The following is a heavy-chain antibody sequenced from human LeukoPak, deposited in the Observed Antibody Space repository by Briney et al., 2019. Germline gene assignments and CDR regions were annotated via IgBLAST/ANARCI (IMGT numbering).Heavy chain of an antibody. CDR2: ISSSSSYI. Sequence: PGGSLRLSCAASGFTFSSYSMNWVRQAPGKGLEWVSSISSSSSYIYYADSVKGRFTISRDNAKNSLYLQMNSLRAEDTAVYYCARHVSGVYGMDVWGQGTTVTVSS. J-gene: IGHJ6*02. CDR1: GFTFSSYS. CDR3: ARHVSGVYGMDV. D-gene: IGHD3-16*01. V-gene: IGHV3-21*01.